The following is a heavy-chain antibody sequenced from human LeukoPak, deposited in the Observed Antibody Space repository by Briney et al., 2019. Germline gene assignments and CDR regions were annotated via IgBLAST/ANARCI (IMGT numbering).Heavy chain of an antibody. Sequence: GASVKISCKASGYSFTGYYINWVRQAPGQAPEWVGWVTPNTGGPRYAQKFQGRVTMTRDTSITTAFMELRGLTFDDTAVFYCVREAGPPDWGQGTLVTVSS. CDR1: GYSFTGYY. CDR3: VREAGPPD. J-gene: IGHJ4*02. V-gene: IGHV1-2*02. CDR2: VTPNTGGP.